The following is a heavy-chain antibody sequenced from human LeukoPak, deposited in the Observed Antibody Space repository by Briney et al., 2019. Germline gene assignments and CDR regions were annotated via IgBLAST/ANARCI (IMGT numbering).Heavy chain of an antibody. D-gene: IGHD3-22*01. Sequence: SETLSLTCTVSGGSISSGDYYWSWIRQPPGKGLEWIGYIYYSGSTYYNPSLKSRVTISVDTSKNQLSLKLSSVTAADTAVYYCARNSSYYDSRGPDVFFIWGQGTMVTVSS. V-gene: IGHV4-30-4*01. J-gene: IGHJ3*02. CDR2: IYYSGST. CDR1: GGSISSGDYY. CDR3: ARNSSYYDSRGPDVFFI.